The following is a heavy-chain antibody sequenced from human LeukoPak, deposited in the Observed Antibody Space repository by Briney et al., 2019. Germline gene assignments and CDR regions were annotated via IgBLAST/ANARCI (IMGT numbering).Heavy chain of an antibody. Sequence: SVKVSCKASGGTFSSYAISWVRQAPGQGLEWMGRIIPILGIANYAQKFQGRVTITADKSTSTAYMELSSLRSEDTAVYYCAVTTYYDILTGYFIGGYYYGMDVWGQGTTVTVS. J-gene: IGHJ6*02. CDR2: IIPILGIA. CDR3: AVTTYYDILTGYFIGGYYYGMDV. V-gene: IGHV1-69*04. D-gene: IGHD3-9*01. CDR1: GGTFSSYA.